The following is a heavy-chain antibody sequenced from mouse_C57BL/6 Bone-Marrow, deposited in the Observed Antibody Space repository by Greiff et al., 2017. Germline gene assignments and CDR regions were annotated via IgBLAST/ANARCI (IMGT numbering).Heavy chain of an antibody. D-gene: IGHD2-3*01. CDR3: VRRHSILAWFAY. V-gene: IGHV10-1*01. CDR2: ISSKSNTYAT. J-gene: IGHJ3*01. CDR1: GFSFNTYA. Sequence: EVQLVESGGGLVQPKGSLTLSCAASGFSFNTYAMNWVRQAPGKGLEWVARISSKSNTYATYYADSVKDRFTISRDDSDSMLYLQMNNLKTEETAMYYGVRRHSILAWFAYWGQGTLVTVSA.